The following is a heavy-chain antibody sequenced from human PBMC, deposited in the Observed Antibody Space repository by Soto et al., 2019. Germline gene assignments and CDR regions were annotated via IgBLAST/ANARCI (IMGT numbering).Heavy chain of an antibody. D-gene: IGHD6-19*01. CDR1: GVTFTTNA. J-gene: IGHJ3*01. CDR3: VKADSGWKSRGSFDL. V-gene: IGHV3-23*01. CDR2: ISGDDGSG. Sequence: GGSLRLSCVASGVTFTTNAMDWVRQAPGKGLEWVSFISGDDGSGNYADSVKGRFTISRDNSKNTLYLQMNSLRAEDTAIYYCVKADSGWKSRGSFDLWGRGTMVTVSS.